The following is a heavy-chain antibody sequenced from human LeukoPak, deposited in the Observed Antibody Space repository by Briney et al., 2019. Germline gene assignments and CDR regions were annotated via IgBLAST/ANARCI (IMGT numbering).Heavy chain of an antibody. CDR1: GFTFTNYP. CDR2: ISYDGSTK. D-gene: IGHD5-18*01. Sequence: LSGGSLRLSCAASGFTFTNYPIHWVRQAPGKGLEWVTVISYDGSTKYYADSVKGRFTISRDNSKNTLYLQMNSLRAEDTAVYYCAKPPGVAGKDTAMVASIDYWGQGTLVTVSS. CDR3: AKPPGVAGKDTAMVASIDY. J-gene: IGHJ4*02. V-gene: IGHV3-30*04.